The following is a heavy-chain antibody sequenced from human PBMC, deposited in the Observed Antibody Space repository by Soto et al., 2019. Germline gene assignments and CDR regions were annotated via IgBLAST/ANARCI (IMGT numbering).Heavy chain of an antibody. V-gene: IGHV1-18*01. D-gene: IGHD1-1*01. J-gene: IGHJ4*02. CDR1: GYAFTTYG. Sequence: VHLVQSGAEVKKPGASVKVSCKGSGYAFTTYGITWVLQARGQGLEWMGWLGGHNGNTNYAQKLQGRVTVTRDTSTSTAYMELRILRSDDTAVYYCARGRYGDYWGQGALVTVSS. CDR3: ARGRYGDY. CDR2: LGGHNGNT.